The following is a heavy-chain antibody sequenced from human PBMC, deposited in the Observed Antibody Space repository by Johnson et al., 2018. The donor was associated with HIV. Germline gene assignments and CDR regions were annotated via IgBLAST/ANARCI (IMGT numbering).Heavy chain of an antibody. J-gene: IGHJ3*02. CDR1: GFTVSTNY. CDR2: ISSGGST. V-gene: IGHV3-53*01. CDR3: ARCIFDAFDI. D-gene: IGHD3-3*02. Sequence: VQLVESGGGLIQPGGSLRLSCAASGFTVSTNYMTWVRQAPGKGLEWVSLISSGGSTYYADSVKGRFTISRDNSKNTLYLQMNTLRAEDTAVYYCARCIFDAFDIWGQGTMVTVSS.